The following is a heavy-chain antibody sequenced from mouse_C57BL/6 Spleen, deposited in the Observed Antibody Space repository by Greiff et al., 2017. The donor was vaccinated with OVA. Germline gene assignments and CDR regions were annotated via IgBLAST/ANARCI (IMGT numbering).Heavy chain of an antibody. Sequence: VQLQQPGAELVKPGASVKLSCTASGFNIKDYYMHWVKQRTEQGLEWIGRIDPEDGETKYAPKFQGKATITADTSSNTAYLQLSSQTSEDTAVYYCARADQATSYAMDYWGQGTSVTVSS. J-gene: IGHJ4*01. CDR1: GFNIKDYY. V-gene: IGHV14-2*01. CDR2: IDPEDGET. CDR3: ARADQATSYAMDY. D-gene: IGHD3-2*02.